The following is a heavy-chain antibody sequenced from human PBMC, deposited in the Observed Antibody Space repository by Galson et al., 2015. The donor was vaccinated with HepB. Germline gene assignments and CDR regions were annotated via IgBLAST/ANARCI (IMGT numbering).Heavy chain of an antibody. Sequence: SVKVSCKASGYSFSSYSITWVRQAPGQGLEWMGWISPYNRNTDYSRKFQGRVTMTTDIFTSTAYMELRSLRSDDTAVYYCARRRGDSSMFDPWGQGTLVTVSS. J-gene: IGHJ5*02. CDR2: ISPYNRNT. D-gene: IGHD6-19*01. CDR1: GYSFSSYS. CDR3: ARRRGDSSMFDP. V-gene: IGHV1-18*01.